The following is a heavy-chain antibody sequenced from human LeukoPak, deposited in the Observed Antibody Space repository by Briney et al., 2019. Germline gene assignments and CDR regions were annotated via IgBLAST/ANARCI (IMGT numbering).Heavy chain of an antibody. CDR2: IKQDESER. J-gene: IGHJ6*03. V-gene: IGHV3-7*03. CDR3: AKDGVRGGSDYYMDV. Sequence: GGSLRLSCEGSGFSFSGYWMTWVRQSPGKGPEWVANIKQDESERYTVDSVKGRFTISRDNAKNSVYLHMNSLRAEDTALYYCAKDGVRGGSDYYMDVWGKGTTVTVSS. D-gene: IGHD3-10*01. CDR1: GFSFSGYW.